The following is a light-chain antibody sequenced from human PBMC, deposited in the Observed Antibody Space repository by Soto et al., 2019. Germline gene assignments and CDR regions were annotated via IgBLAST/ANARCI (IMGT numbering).Light chain of an antibody. CDR1: QSVSSSY. V-gene: IGKV3-20*01. J-gene: IGKJ2*01. CDR2: NAS. Sequence: EIVLTQSPGTLSLSPGERATLSCRASQSVSSSYLAWYQQKPGQTPRLLIYNASSRATAIPDRFSGSESGTDFTLTIRRLEHEDFAMYYCQQYGSSPYNLGQGTQLEIK. CDR3: QQYGSSPYN.